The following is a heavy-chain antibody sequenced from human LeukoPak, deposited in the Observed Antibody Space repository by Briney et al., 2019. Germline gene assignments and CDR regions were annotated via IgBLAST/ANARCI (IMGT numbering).Heavy chain of an antibody. D-gene: IGHD3-3*01. J-gene: IGHJ2*01. V-gene: IGHV4-59*01. CDR3: ARESGGVVTNARYFDL. Sequence: PSETLSLTCTVSGGSISSYYRSWIRQPPGKGLEWIGYIYYSGSTNYNPSLKSRVTISVDTSKNQFSLKLSSVTAADTAVYYCARESGGVVTNARYFDLWGRGTLVTVSS. CDR1: GGSISSYY. CDR2: IYYSGST.